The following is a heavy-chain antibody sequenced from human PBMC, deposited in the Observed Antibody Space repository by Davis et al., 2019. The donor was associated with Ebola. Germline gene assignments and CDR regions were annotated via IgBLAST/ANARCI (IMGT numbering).Heavy chain of an antibody. D-gene: IGHD6-13*01. V-gene: IGHV1-3*01. CDR1: GYTFTSYA. CDR3: ATQPTRSSSWYNEYFQH. Sequence: AASVKVSCKASGYTFTSYAMHWVRQAPGQRLEWMGWINARNGNTKYSQKFQGRVTITRDTSASTAYMELSSLRSEDTAVYYCATQPTRSSSWYNEYFQHWGQGTLVTVSS. CDR2: INARNGNT. J-gene: IGHJ1*01.